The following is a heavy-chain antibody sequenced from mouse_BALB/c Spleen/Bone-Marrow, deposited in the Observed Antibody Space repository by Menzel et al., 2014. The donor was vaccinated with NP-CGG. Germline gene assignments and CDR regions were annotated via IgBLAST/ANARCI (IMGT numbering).Heavy chain of an antibody. CDR2: ISSGSSTI. D-gene: IGHD1-1*01. CDR1: GFTFSSFG. Sequence: EVKLQESGGGLVQPGGSRKLSCAASGFTFSSFGMHWVRQAPEKGLEWVAYISSGSSTIYYTDTVKGRFTISRDNPKNTLFLQMTRLRSEDSAMYYCARRDYGSSFSYFDYWGQGTTLTVSS. CDR3: ARRDYGSSFSYFDY. J-gene: IGHJ2*01. V-gene: IGHV5-17*02.